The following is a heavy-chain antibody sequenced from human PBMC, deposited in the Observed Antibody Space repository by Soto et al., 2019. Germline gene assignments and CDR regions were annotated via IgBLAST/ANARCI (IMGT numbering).Heavy chain of an antibody. J-gene: IGHJ4*02. Sequence: QITLKESGPTLVKPTQTLTLTCTFSGFSLSTSGVGVGWIRQPPGKALEWLALIYRDDDKRYSPSLKSRLTITQDPSKNQVVLTMTNMDPVDTATYYCAHRRGSGSGSYRDYWGQGMLVTVSS. V-gene: IGHV2-5*02. CDR2: IYRDDDK. CDR1: GFSLSTSGVG. D-gene: IGHD3-10*01. CDR3: AHRRGSGSGSYRDY.